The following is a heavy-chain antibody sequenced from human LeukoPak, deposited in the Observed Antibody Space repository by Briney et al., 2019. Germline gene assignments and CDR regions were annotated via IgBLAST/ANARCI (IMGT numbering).Heavy chain of an antibody. CDR1: GFTFSDHY. D-gene: IGHD3-22*01. J-gene: IGHJ4*02. CDR2: ISSSGSIM. Sequence: PGESLRLSCAASGFTFSDHYMSWIRQAPGKGLEWLSYISSSGSIMHYADSVKGRFTISRDNSKNTLYLQMNSLRAEDTAVYYCARDIYDSSGYLGYWGQGTLVTVSS. CDR3: ARDIYDSSGYLGY. V-gene: IGHV3-11*04.